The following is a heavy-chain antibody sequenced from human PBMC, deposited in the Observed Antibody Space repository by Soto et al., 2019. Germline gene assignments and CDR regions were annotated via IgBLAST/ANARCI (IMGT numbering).Heavy chain of an antibody. CDR2: IIPIFGTA. CDR3: ARVHRSGSSIAAAY. D-gene: IGHD3-10*01. CDR1: GGTFSSYA. J-gene: IGHJ4*02. Sequence: SVKVSCKASGGTFSSYAISWVRQAPGQGLEWMGGIIPIFGTANYAQEFQGRVTITADKSTSTAYMELSSLRSEDTAVYYCARVHRSGSSIAAAYWGQGTLVTVSS. V-gene: IGHV1-69*06.